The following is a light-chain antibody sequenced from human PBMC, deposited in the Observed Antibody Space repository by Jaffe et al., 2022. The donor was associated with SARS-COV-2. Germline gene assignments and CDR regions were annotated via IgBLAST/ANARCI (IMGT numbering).Light chain of an antibody. V-gene: IGKV1-39*01. Sequence: DIQMTQSPSSLSASVGDRVTIICRASQSINTYLNWYQQKPGTAPKLLIYVASRLQGGVPSRFSGSGSGTDFTLTISSLQPEDFATYFCQQSYTTPYTFGQGTKLQIK. CDR3: QQSYTTPYT. CDR1: QSINTY. J-gene: IGKJ2*01. CDR2: VAS.